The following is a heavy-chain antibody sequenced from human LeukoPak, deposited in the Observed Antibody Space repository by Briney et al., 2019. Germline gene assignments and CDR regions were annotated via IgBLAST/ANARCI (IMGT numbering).Heavy chain of an antibody. D-gene: IGHD3-10*01. CDR2: IIPIFGTA. J-gene: IGHJ4*02. V-gene: IGHV1-69*05. Sequence: SVKVSCKASGGNFSSYAISWVRQAPGQGLEWMGRIIPIFGTANYAQKFQGRVTITTDESTSTAYMELSSLRSEDTAVYYCARESGITMVRGALDYWGQGTLVTVSS. CDR3: ARESGITMVRGALDY. CDR1: GGNFSSYA.